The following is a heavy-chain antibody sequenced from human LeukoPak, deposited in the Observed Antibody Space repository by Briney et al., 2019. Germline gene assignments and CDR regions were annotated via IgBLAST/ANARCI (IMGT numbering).Heavy chain of an antibody. J-gene: IGHJ4*02. CDR2: IKQDGSDK. V-gene: IGHV3-7*01. Sequence: GGSLRLSCVASGFTFSSYWMNWVRQAPGKGLEWVANIKQDGSDKYYVDSVKGRFTISRDNAKNSLYLQMNSLRAEDTAVYYCATYSSAFSYWGQGTLVTVSS. CDR3: ATYSSAFSY. D-gene: IGHD6-19*01. CDR1: GFTFSSYW.